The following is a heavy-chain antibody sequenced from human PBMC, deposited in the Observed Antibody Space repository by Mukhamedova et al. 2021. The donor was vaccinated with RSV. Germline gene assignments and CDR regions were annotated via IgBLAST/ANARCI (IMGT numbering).Heavy chain of an antibody. D-gene: IGHD6-13*01. J-gene: IGHJ3*02. CDR3: AREGYSSSWYKAFDI. Sequence: GSTNYAQKFQGRVTMTRDTSTSTVYMEIISLRSDDTAVYFCAREGYSSSWYKAFDIWGPGTMGTVSS. V-gene: IGHV1-46*01. CDR2: GST.